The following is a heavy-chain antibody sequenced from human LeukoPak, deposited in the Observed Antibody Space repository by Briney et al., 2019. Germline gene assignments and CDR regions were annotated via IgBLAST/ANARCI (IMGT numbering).Heavy chain of an antibody. Sequence: QAGGSLRLSCAASGFTFEDYAIHWVRQAPGKGLEWVSGIGWNIGSTGYAESVKGRFTISRDNAKNSLYLQMNSLRAEDTALYYCARGRRGSKTGVTPSGWGFHFDYWGQGTLVTVSS. J-gene: IGHJ4*02. CDR2: IGWNIGST. D-gene: IGHD3-16*01. CDR1: GFTFEDYA. V-gene: IGHV3-9*01. CDR3: ARGRRGSKTGVTPSGWGFHFDY.